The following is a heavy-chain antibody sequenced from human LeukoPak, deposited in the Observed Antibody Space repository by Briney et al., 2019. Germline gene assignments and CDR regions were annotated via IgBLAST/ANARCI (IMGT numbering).Heavy chain of an antibody. Sequence: SGTLSLTFRVSGGSHTHYKHFSRWVPHRPGEGLEWIGYIYYSGSTYYHPSLKSRVTISVDTSKNQFSLKLSSVTAADTAVYYCARGTTVTTLFDYWGQGTLVTVSS. CDR1: GGSHTHYKHF. D-gene: IGHD4-17*01. CDR3: ARGTTVTTLFDY. CDR2: IYYSGST. V-gene: IGHV4-30-4*08. J-gene: IGHJ4*02.